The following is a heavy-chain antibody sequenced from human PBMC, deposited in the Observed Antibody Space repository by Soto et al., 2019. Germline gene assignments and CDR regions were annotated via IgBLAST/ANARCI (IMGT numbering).Heavy chain of an antibody. CDR2: INPSGGST. J-gene: IGHJ5*02. D-gene: IGHD6-19*01. Sequence: QVQLVQSGAEGKKPGASVKVSCKASGYTFTSYYMHWVRQAPGQGLEWMGIINPSGGSTSYAQKFQGRVTMTRDTSTSTVYMELSSLRSEDTAVYYCARGGVAVAGEGWFDPWGQGTLVTVSS. CDR3: ARGGVAVAGEGWFDP. V-gene: IGHV1-46*01. CDR1: GYTFTSYY.